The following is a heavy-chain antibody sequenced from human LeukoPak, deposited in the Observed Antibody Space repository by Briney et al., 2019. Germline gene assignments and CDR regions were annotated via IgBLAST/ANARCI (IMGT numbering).Heavy chain of an antibody. CDR1: GFTFSSYW. Sequence: GGSLRLSCAASGFTFSSYWMHWVRQAPGKGLVWVSRINSDGSSTSYADSVKGRFTISRDNAKNTLHLQVNSLRAEDTAVYYCASGSRGHWFDPWGQGTLVTVSS. CDR2: INSDGSST. CDR3: ASGSRGHWFDP. J-gene: IGHJ5*02. V-gene: IGHV3-74*01. D-gene: IGHD3-10*01.